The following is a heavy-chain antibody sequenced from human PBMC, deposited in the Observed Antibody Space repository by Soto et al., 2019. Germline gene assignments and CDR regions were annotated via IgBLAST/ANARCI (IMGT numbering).Heavy chain of an antibody. CDR1: AYSFTNYW. V-gene: IGHV5-51*01. CDR3: VTFGGARAGLPDNY. D-gene: IGHD3-10*01. Sequence: GESLKISCKGSAYSFTNYWIAWVRQMPGKGLEWMGIIYPGDSYTRYSPSFRGQATISADKSINTAYLQWSSLKASDTAMYYFVTFGGARAGLPDNYWGQGTLVTGSS. CDR2: IYPGDSYT. J-gene: IGHJ4*02.